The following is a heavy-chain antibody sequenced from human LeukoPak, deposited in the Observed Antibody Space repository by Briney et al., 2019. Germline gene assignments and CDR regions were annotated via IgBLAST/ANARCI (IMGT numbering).Heavy chain of an antibody. Sequence: PSETLSLTCTVSGGSFTDYFWGWIRQPPGKGLEWIGSIYYSGGTFYNPSLKNRVSISLDTSKGQLSLNLDSVTAADTAVYFCTRDRAHGTQDYWGQGTLVTVS. V-gene: IGHV4-39*07. CDR3: TRDRAHGTQDY. J-gene: IGHJ4*02. D-gene: IGHD1-26*01. CDR2: IYYSGGT. CDR1: GGSFTDYF.